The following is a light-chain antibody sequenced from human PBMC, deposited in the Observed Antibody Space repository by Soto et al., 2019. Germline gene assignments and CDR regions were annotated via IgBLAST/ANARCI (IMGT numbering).Light chain of an antibody. CDR2: VAS. V-gene: IGKV1-39*01. CDR1: QSISNY. Sequence: DIQMTQSPSSLSASVGDRVTITCRASQSISNYLNWYQQKPGKAPKLLIYVASSLSSGVPSRFSGSGSGTDFTLTISSLQSEDFAVYYCQQYNNWPPITFGQGTRLEIK. J-gene: IGKJ5*01. CDR3: QQYNNWPPIT.